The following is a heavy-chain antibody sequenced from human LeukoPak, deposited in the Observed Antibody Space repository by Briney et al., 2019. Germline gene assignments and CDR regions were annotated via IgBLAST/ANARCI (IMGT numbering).Heavy chain of an antibody. Sequence: PGGSLRVSCVASVFTFSNYWMSWVRQAPGKGLQWVADIKPDGSAEYYVDSVRGRFTISRDNAKISLYLQMNSLRVEETAVYFCATHFGVGNNITHWGQGTLVTVSS. V-gene: IGHV3-7*01. J-gene: IGHJ4*02. CDR3: ATHFGVGNNITH. D-gene: IGHD3-3*01. CDR1: VFTFSNYW. CDR2: IKPDGSAE.